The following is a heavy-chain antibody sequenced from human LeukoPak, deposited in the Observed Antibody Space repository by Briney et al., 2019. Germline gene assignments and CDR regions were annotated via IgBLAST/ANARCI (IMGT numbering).Heavy chain of an antibody. V-gene: IGHV4-59*01. J-gene: IGHJ4*02. CDR2: IYYSGST. CDR3: AREGDSSGWYFDY. Sequence: SETLSLTCNVSGGSINNYYWSWIRQPPGKGLEWIGYIYYSGSTNYNPSLKSRVTISVDTSKNQFSLKLSSVTAADTAVYYCAREGDSSGWYFDYWGQGTLVTVSS. D-gene: IGHD6-19*01. CDR1: GGSINNYY.